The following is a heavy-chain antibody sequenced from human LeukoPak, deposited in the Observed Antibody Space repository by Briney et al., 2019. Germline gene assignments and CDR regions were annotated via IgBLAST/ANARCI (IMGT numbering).Heavy chain of an antibody. CDR3: TTVGYCSGGSCYWDYYYGMDV. D-gene: IGHD2-15*01. CDR2: IKSKTDGGTT. J-gene: IGHJ6*02. V-gene: IGHV3-15*01. CDR1: GFTFSNAW. Sequence: GGSLRLSCAASGFTFSNAWMSWVRQAPGKGLEWVGRIKSKTDGGTTDYAAPVKGRFTISRDDPKNTLYLQMNSLKTEDTAVYYCTTVGYCSGGSCYWDYYYGMDVWGQGTTVTVSS.